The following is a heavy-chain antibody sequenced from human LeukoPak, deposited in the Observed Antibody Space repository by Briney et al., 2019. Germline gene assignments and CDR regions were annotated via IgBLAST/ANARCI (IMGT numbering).Heavy chain of an antibody. Sequence: GGSLRLSCAVSGNTFNSYWMHGVRQAPRKRLLGVSRINYHGRSTVYAHSVKRRFTISRDTAKNKLYLQLSTLTAEDSSVYYCATGLIHGVEIWGEGTMVTVPS. J-gene: IGHJ3*02. V-gene: IGHV3-74*01. CDR2: INYHGRST. CDR3: ATGLIHGVEI. D-gene: IGHD2-8*01. CDR1: GNTFNSYW.